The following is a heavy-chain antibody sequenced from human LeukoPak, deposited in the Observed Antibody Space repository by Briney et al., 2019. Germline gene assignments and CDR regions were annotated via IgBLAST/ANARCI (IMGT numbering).Heavy chain of an antibody. CDR3: ARGGGDCYSCFDY. D-gene: IGHD2-21*02. Sequence: PGGSLRLSCAASGFTVSSNYMSWVRQAPGKGLEWVSVIYSGGSTYYADSVKGRFTISRDNSKNTLYLQMNSLRAEDTAVYYCARGGGDCYSCFDYWGQGTLVTVSS. J-gene: IGHJ4*02. CDR2: IYSGGST. V-gene: IGHV3-53*01. CDR1: GFTVSSNY.